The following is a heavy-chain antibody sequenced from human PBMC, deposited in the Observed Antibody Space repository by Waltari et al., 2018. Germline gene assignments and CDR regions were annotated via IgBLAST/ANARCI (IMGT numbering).Heavy chain of an antibody. CDR1: GGSISNSSYY. CDR3: AGDTPRYYYDSSGYYPIDY. D-gene: IGHD3-22*01. Sequence: QLQLQESGPGLVKPSETLSLTCTVSGGSISNSSYYWGWIRQPPGKGLEWIGSIYYSGSTYYNPSLKSRVTISVDTSKNQFSLKLSSVTAADTAVYYCAGDTPRYYYDSSGYYPIDYWGQGTLVTVSS. CDR2: IYYSGST. J-gene: IGHJ4*02. V-gene: IGHV4-39*07.